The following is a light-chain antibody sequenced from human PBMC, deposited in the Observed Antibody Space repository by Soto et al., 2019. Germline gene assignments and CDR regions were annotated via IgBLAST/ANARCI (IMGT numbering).Light chain of an antibody. V-gene: IGKV1-39*01. J-gene: IGKJ5*01. Sequence: DIQMTQPPSSLSASVVDRVTITCRASQSISNYLNWYQQKPGKAPKPLIYGTSSLQSGVPSRFSGSGSGTDFTLTISSLQPEDFATYYCQQSYGSPPYTFGQGTRLEIK. CDR1: QSISNY. CDR2: GTS. CDR3: QQSYGSPPYT.